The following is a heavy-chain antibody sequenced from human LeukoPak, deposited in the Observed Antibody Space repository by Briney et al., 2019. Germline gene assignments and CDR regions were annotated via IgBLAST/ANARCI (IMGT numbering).Heavy chain of an antibody. CDR1: GYTFTSYG. CDR3: ARHVFPYCTNGVCYKGGYGMDV. V-gene: IGHV1-18*01. Sequence: GASVKVSCKASGYTFTSYGISWVRQAPGQGLEWMGWISAYNGNTNYAQKLQGRVTMTTDTSTSTAYMELRSLRSDDTAVYYCARHVFPYCTNGVCYKGGYGMDVWGQGTTVTVSS. J-gene: IGHJ6*02. CDR2: ISAYNGNT. D-gene: IGHD2-8*01.